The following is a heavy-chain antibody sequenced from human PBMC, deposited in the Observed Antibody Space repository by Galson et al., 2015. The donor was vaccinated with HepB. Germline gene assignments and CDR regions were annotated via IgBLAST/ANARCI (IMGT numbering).Heavy chain of an antibody. J-gene: IGHJ3*02. CDR2: INWNGGDT. CDR3: ARGGDSGTYWSAFDI. V-gene: IGHV3-20*01. D-gene: IGHD1-26*01. CDR1: GFIFDDYG. Sequence: SLRLSCAASGFIFDDYGMSWVRQAPGKGPEWVSGINWNGGDTGYVDSVKGRFTISRDNAKSSLYLQMNSLRAEDTALCHCARGGDSGTYWSAFDIWGQGTMVTVSS.